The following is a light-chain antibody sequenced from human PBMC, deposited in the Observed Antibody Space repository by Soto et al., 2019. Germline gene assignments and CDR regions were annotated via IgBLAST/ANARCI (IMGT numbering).Light chain of an antibody. J-gene: IGKJ2*01. CDR1: RTVLSTSNNKDH. CDR3: QQYYSTPT. V-gene: IGKV4-1*01. Sequence: DIVLTQSPDSLAVSLGETATITCKSSRTVLSTSNNKDHLAWYHQKPGQSPRVLILWASTRFSGVPDRFTGNGSGTDFSLTIAGLHADDVGIYSCQQYYSTPTFGQGTRIEI. CDR2: WAS.